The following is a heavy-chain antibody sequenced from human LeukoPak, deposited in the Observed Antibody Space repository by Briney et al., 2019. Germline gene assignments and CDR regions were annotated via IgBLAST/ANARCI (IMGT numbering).Heavy chain of an antibody. CDR2: IIDSGDIT. Sequence: PGGSLRLSCEASGFTFSSYAMSWVRQAPGKGLEWVSGIIDSGDITYYANSVKGRFTISRDNSKNTLYLQINSLRAGDTAVYYCAKLGGQEVYNYYVGVWGKGTTVAVSS. CDR3: AKLGGQEVYNYYVGV. CDR1: GFTFSSYA. J-gene: IGHJ6*03. V-gene: IGHV3-23*01. D-gene: IGHD3-16*01.